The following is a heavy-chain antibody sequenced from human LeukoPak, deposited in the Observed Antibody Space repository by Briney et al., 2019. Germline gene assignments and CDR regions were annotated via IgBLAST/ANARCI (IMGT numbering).Heavy chain of an antibody. Sequence: PSETLSLTCTVSGGSISSSSYYWGWIRQPPGKGLEGIGSIYYSGSTYYNPSLKSRVTISVDTSKNQFSLKLSSVTAADTAVYYCAKYNWNDEALDYWGQGTLVTVSS. CDR3: AKYNWNDEALDY. J-gene: IGHJ4*02. CDR1: GGSISSSSYY. V-gene: IGHV4-39*01. CDR2: IYYSGST. D-gene: IGHD1-20*01.